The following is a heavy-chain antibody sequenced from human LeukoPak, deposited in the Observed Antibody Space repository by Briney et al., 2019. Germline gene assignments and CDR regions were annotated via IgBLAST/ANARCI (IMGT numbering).Heavy chain of an antibody. CDR1: GGSFSGYY. V-gene: IGHV4-34*01. CDR2: INHSGST. CDR3: ARGPGYDSSGYYSGDY. J-gene: IGHJ4*02. D-gene: IGHD3-22*01. Sequence: SETLSLTCAVYGGSFSGYYWSWIRQPPGKGLEWIGEINHSGSTNYNPSLKSRVTISVDTSKNQFSLKLSSVTAADTAVYYCARGPGYDSSGYYSGDYWGQGTLVTVSS.